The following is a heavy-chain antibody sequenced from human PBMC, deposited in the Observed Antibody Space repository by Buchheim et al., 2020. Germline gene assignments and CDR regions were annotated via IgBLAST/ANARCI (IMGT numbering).Heavy chain of an antibody. Sequence: QVQLQESGPGLVKPSETLSLTCTVSGGSISSYYGSWIRQPPGKGLEWFGYIYYSGSTNYNPSLQSRITISVDTSKNQFSLQLSSVTAADTAVYYCARGLGIRGWPRPTYYFDYWGQGTL. CDR1: GGSISSYY. V-gene: IGHV4-59*01. CDR3: ARGLGIRGWPRPTYYFDY. D-gene: IGHD3-16*01. J-gene: IGHJ4*02. CDR2: IYYSGST.